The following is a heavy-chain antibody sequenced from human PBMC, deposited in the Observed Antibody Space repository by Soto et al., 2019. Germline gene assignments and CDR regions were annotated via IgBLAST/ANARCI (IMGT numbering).Heavy chain of an antibody. V-gene: IGHV4-39*01. CDR3: MKTTGAPGYSISWPDY. CDR1: GGSISSSSYY. J-gene: IGHJ4*02. Sequence: SETLSLTCTVSGGSISSSSYYWGWIRQPPGKGLEWIGSIYYSGSTYYNPSLKSRVTISVDTSKNQFSLKLSSVTAADTAMYYCMKTTGAPGYSISWPDYWGQGTLVTVSS. D-gene: IGHD6-13*01. CDR2: IYYSGST.